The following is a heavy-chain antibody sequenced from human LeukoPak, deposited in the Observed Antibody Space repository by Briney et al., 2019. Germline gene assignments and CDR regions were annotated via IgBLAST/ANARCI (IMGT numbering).Heavy chain of an antibody. CDR1: GFTFSSYA. Sequence: GGSLRLSCAASGFTFSSYAMSWVRQAPGKGLEWVSSISSSSNYKYYADSVKGQFTISRDNAKNSLYLQMNSLTAEDTAVYYCARAVPSDAFDIWGQGTMVTVSS. CDR2: ISSSSNYK. CDR3: ARAVPSDAFDI. V-gene: IGHV3-21*01. J-gene: IGHJ3*02.